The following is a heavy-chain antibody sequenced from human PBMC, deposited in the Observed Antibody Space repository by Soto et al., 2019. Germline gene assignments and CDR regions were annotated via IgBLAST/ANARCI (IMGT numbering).Heavy chain of an antibody. J-gene: IGHJ4*02. CDR1: GGSISSGGYY. Sequence: SETLSLTCTVSGGSISSGGYYWSWIRQHPGKGLEWIGYIYYSGSTYYNPSLKSRVTISVDKSKNQFSLNLTSVTAADTAVYYCARGKTNYFFDLWGQGHLVTVSS. V-gene: IGHV4-31*03. CDR3: ARGKTNYFFDL. CDR2: IYYSGST. D-gene: IGHD3-10*01.